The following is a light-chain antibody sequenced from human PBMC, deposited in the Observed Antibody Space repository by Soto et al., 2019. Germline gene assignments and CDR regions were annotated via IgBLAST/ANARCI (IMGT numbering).Light chain of an antibody. J-gene: IGKJ1*01. V-gene: IGKV1-8*01. CDR3: QQYYSYPWT. Sequence: AIRMTQSPSSLSAPTGDRVTITCRASQGISSYLAWYQQKPGKAPKLLIYAASTLQSGVPSRFSGSGSGTDFTLTISCLQSEDFATYYCQQYYSYPWTVGQGTKVDIK. CDR2: AAS. CDR1: QGISSY.